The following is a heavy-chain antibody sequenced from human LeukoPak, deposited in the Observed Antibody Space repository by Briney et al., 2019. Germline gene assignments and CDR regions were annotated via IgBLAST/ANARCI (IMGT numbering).Heavy chain of an antibody. J-gene: IGHJ4*02. V-gene: IGHV4-4*07. CDR2: IYTSGST. CDR1: GGSISSYY. CDR3: ARDPGPKDDYSNYVSYFDY. Sequence: SETLSLTCTVSGGSISSYYWSWIRQPAWKGLEWIGRIYTSGSTNYNPSLKSRVTMSVDTSKNQFSLKLSSVTAADTAVYYCARDPGPKDDYSNYVSYFDYWGQGTLVTVS. D-gene: IGHD4-11*01.